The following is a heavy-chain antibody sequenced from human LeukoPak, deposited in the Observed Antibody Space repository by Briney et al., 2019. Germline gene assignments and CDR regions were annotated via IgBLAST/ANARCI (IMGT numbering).Heavy chain of an antibody. J-gene: IGHJ4*02. CDR3: ARVEDYDILTGFDY. D-gene: IGHD3-9*01. V-gene: IGHV3-7*01. CDR2: IKQDGSEK. Sequence: GGSLRLSCAASGFTFSSYWMSWVRQAPGKGLEWVANIKQDGSEKYYVGSVKGRFTISRDNAKNSLYLQMNSLRAEDTAVYCCARVEDYDILTGFDYWGQGTLVTVSS. CDR1: GFTFSSYW.